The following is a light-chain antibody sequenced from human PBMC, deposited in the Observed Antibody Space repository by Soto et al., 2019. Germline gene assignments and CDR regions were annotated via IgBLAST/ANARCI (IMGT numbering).Light chain of an antibody. CDR1: QSISTS. CDR2: KAS. J-gene: IGKJ1*01. CDR3: QQYNSYSWT. Sequence: DIQMTQSPSTLSASVGDRVTITCRASQSISTSLAWYQQKPGKAPKLLIYKASSLERGVPSRFSGSGSGTEFTLTISSLQPDDFATYYCQQYNSYSWTFGQGTNMEI. V-gene: IGKV1-5*03.